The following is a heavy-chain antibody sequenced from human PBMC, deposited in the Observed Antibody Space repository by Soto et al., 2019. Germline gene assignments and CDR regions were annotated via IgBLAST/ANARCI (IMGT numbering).Heavy chain of an antibody. CDR3: ARKYCDSTSCYWAFDI. D-gene: IGHD2-2*01. V-gene: IGHV5-51*01. Sequence: PVESLKISCKGSGYSLTSHWIAWVGQMPWKGLEWMGIIYPGDSDTRYSPSFQGQVTISADKSISTAYLQWSSLKASDTAMYYCARKYCDSTSCYWAFDIWGQGTMVTVSS. CDR1: GYSLTSHW. CDR2: IYPGDSDT. J-gene: IGHJ3*02.